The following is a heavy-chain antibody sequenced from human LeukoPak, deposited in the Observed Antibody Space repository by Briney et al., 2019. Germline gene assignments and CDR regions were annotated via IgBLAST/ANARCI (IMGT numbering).Heavy chain of an antibody. CDR2: INSDGSST. Sequence: GGSLRLSCAASGFTFSSYWMSWVRQAPGKGLVWVSRINSDGSSTSYPDSVKGRFTISRDNAKNTMYLQMNSLRAADTAVYYCARVSYYYGSGCYRPTAVYYFDYWGQGTLVTVSS. CDR1: GFTFSSYW. CDR3: ARVSYYYGSGCYRPTAVYYFDY. J-gene: IGHJ4*02. D-gene: IGHD3-10*01. V-gene: IGHV3-74*01.